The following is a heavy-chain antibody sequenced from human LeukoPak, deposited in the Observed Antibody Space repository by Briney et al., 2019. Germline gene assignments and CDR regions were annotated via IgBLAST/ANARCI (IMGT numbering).Heavy chain of an antibody. CDR1: GYTFIGNY. J-gene: IGHJ4*02. D-gene: IGHD4-17*01. CDR3: ARDYDYGDYVLDY. V-gene: IGHV1-2*02. CDR2: INPNSGGT. Sequence: ASVKVSCKASGYTFIGNYMHCVRQAPGQGLEWMGWINPNSGGTNYAQKFQGRVTMTRDTSISTAYMELSRLRSDDTAVYYCARDYDYGDYVLDYWGQGTLVTVSS.